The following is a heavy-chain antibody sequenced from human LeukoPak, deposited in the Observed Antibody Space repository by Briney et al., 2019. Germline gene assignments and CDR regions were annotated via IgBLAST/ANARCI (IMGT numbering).Heavy chain of an antibody. CDR1: GGSISSSSYY. J-gene: IGHJ4*02. CDR3: ARGSDTAAGLY. D-gene: IGHD6-13*01. CDR2: IYYSGST. Sequence: PSETLSLTCTVSGGSISSSSYYWGWIRQPPGKGLEWIGNIYYSGSTYYNPSLKSRVSISVDSSKNQFSLKVSSVTAADTAVYYCARGSDTAAGLYWGQGTLVTVSS. V-gene: IGHV4-39*07.